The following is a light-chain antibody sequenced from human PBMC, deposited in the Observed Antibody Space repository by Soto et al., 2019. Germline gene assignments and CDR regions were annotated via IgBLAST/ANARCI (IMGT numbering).Light chain of an antibody. CDR3: HQYNDWPAGA. CDR2: DAS. V-gene: IGKV3-15*01. CDR1: QNINKY. Sequence: EVVMTQSPATLSVSPGERATLFCRASQNINKYLAWYQQKPGLAPRLLIFDASKRATGVPDRFRATGSGTEFSLTISSLQSEDFALYDCHQYNDWPAGAFGQGTKVEV. J-gene: IGKJ1*01.